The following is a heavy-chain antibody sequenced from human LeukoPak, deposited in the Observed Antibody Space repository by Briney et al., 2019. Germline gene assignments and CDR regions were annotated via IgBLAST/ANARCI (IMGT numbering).Heavy chain of an antibody. V-gene: IGHV1-2*06. J-gene: IGHJ4*02. CDR1: GYTFTGYY. Sequence: ASVKISCKASGYTFTGYYMHWERQAPGQGLEWMGRINPNSGGTNYAQKFQGRVTMTRDTSISTAYMELSRLRSDDTAVYYCAIVYCSSTSCSFDYWGQGTLVTVSS. CDR3: AIVYCSSTSCSFDY. CDR2: INPNSGGT. D-gene: IGHD2-2*01.